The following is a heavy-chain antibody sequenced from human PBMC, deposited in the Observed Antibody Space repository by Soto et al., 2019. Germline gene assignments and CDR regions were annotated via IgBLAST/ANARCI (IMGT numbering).Heavy chain of an antibody. CDR1: GGTFSSNT. CDR2: ITPVLDMA. Sequence: QVQLVQSGAEVKKPGSSVRVSCKASGGTFSSNTLSWVRQAPGQGLEWMGRITPVLDMADYEQKFRDRLTITADKSTTTVYMELGSLRSEDTAIYYCARAISSGGRFSGMDVWGQGTTVTVSS. CDR3: ARAISSGGRFSGMDV. J-gene: IGHJ6*02. D-gene: IGHD3-16*01. V-gene: IGHV1-69*02.